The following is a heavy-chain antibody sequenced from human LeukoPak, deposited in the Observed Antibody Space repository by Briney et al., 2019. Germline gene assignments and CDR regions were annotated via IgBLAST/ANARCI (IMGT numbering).Heavy chain of an antibody. CDR1: GYTFDDYA. V-gene: IGHV3-9*01. CDR2: ISWNSGSI. Sequence: PGGSLRLSSEASGYTFDDYAMHWVRQAPGKGLEWVSAISWNSGSIGYADSVKGRFTISRDNAKNSLYLQMNSLRAEDTAVYYCARDPRSGEYSSPHGPAVDPWGQGTLVTVSS. J-gene: IGHJ5*02. CDR3: ARDPRSGEYSSPHGPAVDP. D-gene: IGHD6-6*01.